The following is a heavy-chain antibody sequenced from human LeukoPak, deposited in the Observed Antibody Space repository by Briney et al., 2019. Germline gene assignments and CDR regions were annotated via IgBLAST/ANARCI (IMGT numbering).Heavy chain of an antibody. Sequence: PWGSLRLSCAASGLSIGDNSMHWVRQAPGKGLEWVSLISWDESTTYYSDSVKGRFTVSRDSSKNSLHLQMNSLRTEDTALYYCARGPNRWWVVSRMWGMDVWGQGSTLTVSS. D-gene: IGHD2-15*01. V-gene: IGHV3-43*01. CDR1: GLSIGDNS. CDR3: ARGPNRWWVVSRMWGMDV. J-gene: IGHJ6*02. CDR2: ISWDESTT.